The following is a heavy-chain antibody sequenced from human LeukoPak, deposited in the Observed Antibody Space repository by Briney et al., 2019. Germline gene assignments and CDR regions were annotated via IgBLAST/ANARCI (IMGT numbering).Heavy chain of an antibody. D-gene: IGHD3-10*01. CDR3: ARDTGILWFGELIDY. CDR1: GYTFTSYY. J-gene: IGHJ4*02. CDR2: INPSGGST. Sequence: GASVKVSCKASGYTFTSYYMHWVRQAPGQGLEWMGIINPSGGSTSYAQKFQGRVTMTRDTSTSIVYMELSSLRSEDTAVYYCARDTGILWFGELIDYWGQGTLVTVSS. V-gene: IGHV1-46*01.